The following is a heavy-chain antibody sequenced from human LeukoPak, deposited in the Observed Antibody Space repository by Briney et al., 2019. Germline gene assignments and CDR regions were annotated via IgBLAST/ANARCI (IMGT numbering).Heavy chain of an antibody. D-gene: IGHD2-8*01. CDR2: ISSSSSYI. Sequence: PGGSLRLSCAASGFTFSSYSMNWVRQAPGKGLEWVSSISSSSSYIYYADSVKGRFTISRDNAKNSLYLQMNSLRAEDTAVYYCARDWDCTNGVCYTKYFDYWGQGTLVTVSS. V-gene: IGHV3-21*01. CDR1: GFTFSSYS. J-gene: IGHJ4*02. CDR3: ARDWDCTNGVCYTKYFDY.